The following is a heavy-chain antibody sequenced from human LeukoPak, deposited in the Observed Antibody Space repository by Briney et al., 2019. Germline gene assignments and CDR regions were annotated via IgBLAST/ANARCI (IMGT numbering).Heavy chain of an antibody. CDR1: GGSISSSSYY. D-gene: IGHD4/OR15-4a*01. CDR2: IFYSGSA. CDR3: ARRPAVDGANPEYYFDF. J-gene: IGHJ4*02. V-gene: IGHV4-39*01. Sequence: KPSETLSLTCTVSGGSISSSSYYWGWIRQPPGKGLEWIGSIFYSGSAYYNPSLKSRVTISVYTSKNQFSLKLSSVTAADTAVYYCARRPAVDGANPEYYFDFWGLGTLVTVSS.